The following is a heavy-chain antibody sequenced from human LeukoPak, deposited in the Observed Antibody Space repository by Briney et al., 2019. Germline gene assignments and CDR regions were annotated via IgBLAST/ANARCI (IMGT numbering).Heavy chain of an antibody. V-gene: IGHV4-34*01. D-gene: IGHD3-9*01. Sequence: NPSETLSLTCAVYGGSFSGYYWSWIRQPPGKVLEWIGEINHSGSTNYNPSLKSRVTISVDTSKNQFSLKLSSVTAADTAVYYCARRPSPVRYFDWLPGKYYFDYWGQGTLVPVSS. CDR3: ARRPSPVRYFDWLPGKYYFDY. J-gene: IGHJ4*02. CDR2: INHSGST. CDR1: GGSFSGYY.